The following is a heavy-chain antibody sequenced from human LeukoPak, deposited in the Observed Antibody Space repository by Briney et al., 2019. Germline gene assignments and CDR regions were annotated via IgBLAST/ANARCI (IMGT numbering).Heavy chain of an antibody. CDR1: GVSFSGYY. Sequence: PSETLSLTCAVYGVSFSGYYWSWIRQPPGKGLEWIGEINHSGSTNYNPSLKSRVTISVDTSKNQFSLKLSSVTAADTAVYYCARDWVVTMVRGNPQSGDYWGQGTLVTVSS. V-gene: IGHV4-34*01. J-gene: IGHJ4*02. D-gene: IGHD3-10*01. CDR3: ARDWVVTMVRGNPQSGDY. CDR2: INHSGST.